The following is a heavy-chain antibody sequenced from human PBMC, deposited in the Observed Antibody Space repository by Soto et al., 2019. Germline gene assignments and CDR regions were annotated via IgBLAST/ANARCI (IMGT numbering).Heavy chain of an antibody. Sequence: PSETLSLTCTVSGGSISSYDWSWIRQPPGKGLEWIGYIYFSGSTNYNPSLKSRVTISVDTSKNQFSLKLSSVTAADTAVYYCARLEYDYIWGSYRFTVPGAFDIWGQGTMVTVSS. V-gene: IGHV4-59*08. CDR3: ARLEYDYIWGSYRFTVPGAFDI. D-gene: IGHD3-16*02. CDR1: GGSISSYD. CDR2: IYFSGST. J-gene: IGHJ3*02.